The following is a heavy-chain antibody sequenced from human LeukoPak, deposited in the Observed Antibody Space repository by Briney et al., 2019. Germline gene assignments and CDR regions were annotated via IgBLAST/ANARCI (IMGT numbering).Heavy chain of an antibody. Sequence: PGGSLRLSCAASGFTVSSNYMSWVPQAPGKGLEWVSVIYSGGSTYYADSVKGRFTLSRDNSKNTLYLQMNSLRAEDTAVYYCARGPSYYYYMDVWGKGTTVTVSS. CDR3: ARGPSYYYYMDV. J-gene: IGHJ6*03. CDR2: IYSGGST. CDR1: GFTVSSNY. V-gene: IGHV3-53*01.